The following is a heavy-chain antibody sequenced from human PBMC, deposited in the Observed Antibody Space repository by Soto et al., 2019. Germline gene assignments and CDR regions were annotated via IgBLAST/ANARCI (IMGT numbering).Heavy chain of an antibody. CDR2: ISGSGGST. Sequence: GGSLRLSCAASGFTFSSYAMSWVRQAPGKGLEWVSAISGSGGSTYDADSVKGRFTISRDNSKNTLYLQMNSLKAEDKAVYYCAKYDSASYYAPWYYYYYMDVWGKGTTVTVSS. CDR3: AKYDSASYYAPWYYYYYMDV. V-gene: IGHV3-23*01. J-gene: IGHJ6*03. D-gene: IGHD3-10*01. CDR1: GFTFSSYA.